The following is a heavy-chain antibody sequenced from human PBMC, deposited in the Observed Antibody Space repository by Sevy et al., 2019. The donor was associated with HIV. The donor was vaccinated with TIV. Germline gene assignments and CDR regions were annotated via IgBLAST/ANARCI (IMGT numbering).Heavy chain of an antibody. Sequence: ASVKVSCKASGGIFRSNAISWVRQAPGQGLEWVGGIIAVFGTTYYVQKFQGRATLIADESTGTVPMELRSLRSEDTAIYYCARDTHYYVSGSFDSWGQGTQVTVSS. CDR2: IIAVFGTT. V-gene: IGHV1-69*13. J-gene: IGHJ4*01. CDR1: GGIFRSNA. CDR3: ARDTHYYVSGSFDS. D-gene: IGHD3-10*01.